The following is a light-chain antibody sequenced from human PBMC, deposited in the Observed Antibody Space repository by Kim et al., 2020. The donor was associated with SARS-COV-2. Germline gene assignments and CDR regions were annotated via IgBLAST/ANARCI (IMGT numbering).Light chain of an antibody. Sequence: LSPGERATLSCRASQSVVANYLAWYQQKPGQAPKLLIYGASSRATGIPDRFSGSGSGTDFTLTISRLEPEDFAVYYCQQYISSPRSFGQGTKLEI. CDR1: QSVVANY. CDR2: GAS. V-gene: IGKV3-20*01. J-gene: IGKJ2*03. CDR3: QQYISSPRS.